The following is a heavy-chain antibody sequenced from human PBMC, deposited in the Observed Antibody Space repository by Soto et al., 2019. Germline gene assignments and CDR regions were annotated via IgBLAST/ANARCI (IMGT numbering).Heavy chain of an antibody. Sequence: QVQLVQSGAELKKPGSSVKVSCKTSRGTFTTSPITWIRQAPGQGLVWMGEVIPPSGTATSAQTFQGRVAFTADKSTNTAYMELSSLRSEDTSIYFCTRDSSLGYLFWGQGSLVTVSS. D-gene: IGHD5-18*01. V-gene: IGHV1-69*06. CDR1: RGTFTTSP. J-gene: IGHJ4*02. CDR2: VIPPSGTA. CDR3: TRDSSLGYLF.